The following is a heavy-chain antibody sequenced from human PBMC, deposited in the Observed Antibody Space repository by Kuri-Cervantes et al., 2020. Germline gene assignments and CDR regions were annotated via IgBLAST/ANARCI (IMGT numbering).Heavy chain of an antibody. CDR1: GFTFSSYA. Sequence: GGSLRLSCAASGFTFSSYAMHWVRQAPGKGLEWVAVISYDGSNKYYADSVKGRFTISRDNSKNTLYLQMNSLRAEDTAVYYCAREGYGGIPDAFDIWGQGTMVTVSS. J-gene: IGHJ3*02. D-gene: IGHD4-23*01. CDR2: ISYDGSNK. CDR3: AREGYGGIPDAFDI. V-gene: IGHV3-30-3*01.